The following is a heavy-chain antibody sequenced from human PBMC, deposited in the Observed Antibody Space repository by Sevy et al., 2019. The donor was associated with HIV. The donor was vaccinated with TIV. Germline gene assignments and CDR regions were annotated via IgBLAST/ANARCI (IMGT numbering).Heavy chain of an antibody. CDR3: AREGDLRDHVHSFDY. V-gene: IGHV3-21*01. Sequence: GGSLRLSCAASGFTFNSYSMNWVRQAPGKGLEWVSSISSSSSYIYYADSVKGRFTISRDNAKNSLYLQMNSLRAEDTAVYYRAREGDLRDHVHSFDYWGQGTLVTVSS. D-gene: IGHD3-16*01. CDR1: GFTFNSYS. J-gene: IGHJ4*02. CDR2: ISSSSSYI.